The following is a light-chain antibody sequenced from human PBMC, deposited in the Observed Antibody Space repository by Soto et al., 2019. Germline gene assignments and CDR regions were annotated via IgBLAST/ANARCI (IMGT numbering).Light chain of an antibody. CDR3: QQRSNWPLT. V-gene: IGKV3-15*01. CDR2: GAS. Sequence: EIVMTQSPASLSVSPGERATLSCRASQSVSSNLAWYQQKPGQAPRLLIYGASTGATGVPARFSGSGSGTDFTLTISSLQSEDFAVYYCQQRSNWPLTFGGGTKVEIK. CDR1: QSVSSN. J-gene: IGKJ4*01.